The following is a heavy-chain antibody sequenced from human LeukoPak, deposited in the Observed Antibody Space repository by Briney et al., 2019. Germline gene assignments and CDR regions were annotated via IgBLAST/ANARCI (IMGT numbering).Heavy chain of an antibody. CDR1: GFTFSSYA. CDR2: ISGSGGST. J-gene: IGHJ1*01. CDR3: AKGYCSSTSCYVWYGEYFQH. D-gene: IGHD2-2*01. V-gene: IGHV3-23*01. Sequence: GGSLRLSCAASGFTFSSYAMSWVRQAPGKGLEWVSAISGSGGSTYYADSVKGRFTISRDNSKNTLYLQMNSLRAEDTAVYYCAKGYCSSTSCYVWYGEYFQHWGQGTLVTVSS.